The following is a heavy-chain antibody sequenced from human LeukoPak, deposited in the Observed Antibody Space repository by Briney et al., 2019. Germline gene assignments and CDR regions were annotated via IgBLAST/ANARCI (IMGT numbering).Heavy chain of an antibody. Sequence: PGGSLRLSCAASGFTFSTYSMNWVRQAPGKGLEWVSSITRSSYIYYADSVKGRFTISRDNSKNTLYLQMNSLRAEDTAVYYCARGPEYSYGYAGYWGQGTLVTVSS. V-gene: IGHV3-21*01. D-gene: IGHD5-18*01. CDR3: ARGPEYSYGYAGY. J-gene: IGHJ4*02. CDR1: GFTFSTYS. CDR2: ITRSSYI.